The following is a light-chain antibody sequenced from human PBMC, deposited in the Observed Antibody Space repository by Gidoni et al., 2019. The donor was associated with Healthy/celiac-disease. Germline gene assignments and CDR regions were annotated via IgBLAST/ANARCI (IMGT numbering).Light chain of an antibody. V-gene: IGKV3-15*01. J-gene: IGKJ4*01. CDR1: QSVRSN. CDR2: GAS. Sequence: EIVMTQSPATLSVSPGERATLPCRASQSVRSNLAWYQQKPGQAPRLLISGASTRATGIPARFSGSGSGTEFTLTISSLQSEDFAVYYCQQYNNWPPVFGGGTKVEIK. CDR3: QQYNNWPPV.